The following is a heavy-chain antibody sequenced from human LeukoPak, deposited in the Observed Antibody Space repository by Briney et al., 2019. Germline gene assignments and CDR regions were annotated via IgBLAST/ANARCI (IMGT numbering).Heavy chain of an antibody. D-gene: IGHD6-13*01. Sequence: GGSLRLSCTASGFTFSSYAMNWVRQAPGKGLEWVSGIGAGGTFTYYADSVKGRFTIFRDNSKNTLYLQMNSLRAEDTAVYYCAKDSSSSWYDYWGQRTLVTVSS. CDR3: AKDSSSSWYDY. CDR1: GFTFSSYA. J-gene: IGHJ4*02. V-gene: IGHV3-23*01. CDR2: IGAGGTFT.